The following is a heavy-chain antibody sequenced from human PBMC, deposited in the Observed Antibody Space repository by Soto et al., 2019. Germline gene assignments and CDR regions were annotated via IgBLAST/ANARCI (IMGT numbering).Heavy chain of an antibody. CDR1: GGTFSSYT. J-gene: IGHJ5*02. V-gene: IGHV1-69*08. D-gene: IGHD6-6*01. Sequence: QVQLVQSGAEVKKPGSSVKVPCKVSGGTFSSYTITWVRQAPGQGLEWMGRIVPILDKTNYAPEFQGRLTTTADNSSTTAFMELSGLRFEDSAIYYCARAVSIQVPAPLGSWGQGTLVTVSS. CDR3: ARAVSIQVPAPLGS. CDR2: IVPILDKT.